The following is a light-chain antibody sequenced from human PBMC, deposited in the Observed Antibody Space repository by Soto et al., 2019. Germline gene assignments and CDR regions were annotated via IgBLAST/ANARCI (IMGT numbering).Light chain of an antibody. CDR3: CSYAGDKTYV. V-gene: IGLV2-23*01. CDR1: GSDVRTYNL. Sequence: QSSLGQPAAVSGSPGKSITISCTVTGSDVRTYNLVSWYQQHPGKVPKLIIYEASKRPSGVSNRFSGSQPGNTASLTVSGLQAEDEADYYCCSYAGDKTYVFGSGTKVTVL. J-gene: IGLJ1*01. CDR2: EAS.